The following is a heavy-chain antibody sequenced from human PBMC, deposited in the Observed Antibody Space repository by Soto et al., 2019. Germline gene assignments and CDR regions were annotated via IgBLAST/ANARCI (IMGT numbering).Heavy chain of an antibody. CDR1: GFTFSGSA. V-gene: IGHV3-73*01. CDR2: IRSKANSYAT. Sequence: EVQLVESGGGLVQPGGSLKLSCAASGFTFSGSAMHWVRQASGKGLEWVGRIRSKANSYATAYAASVKGRFTISRDDSENTAYLQMNSLKTEDTAVYYCTSPMTTGDYWGQGTLVTVSS. D-gene: IGHD4-17*01. CDR3: TSPMTTGDY. J-gene: IGHJ4*02.